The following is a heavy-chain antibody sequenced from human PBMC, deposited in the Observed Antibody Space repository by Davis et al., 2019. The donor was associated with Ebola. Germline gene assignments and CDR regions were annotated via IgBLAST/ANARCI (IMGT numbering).Heavy chain of an antibody. V-gene: IGHV4-59*01. Sequence: PGGSLRLSCTVSGGSISSYYWSWIRQPPGKGLEWIGYIYYSGSTNYNPSLKSRVTISVATSKNQFSLKLSSVTAADTAGYYCARSGDYGDYEGAFDIWGQGTMVTVSS. J-gene: IGHJ3*02. CDR3: ARSGDYGDYEGAFDI. D-gene: IGHD4-17*01. CDR2: IYYSGST. CDR1: GGSISSYY.